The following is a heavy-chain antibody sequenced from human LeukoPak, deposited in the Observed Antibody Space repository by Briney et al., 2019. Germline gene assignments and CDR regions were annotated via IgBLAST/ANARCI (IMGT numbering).Heavy chain of an antibody. D-gene: IGHD3-10*01. J-gene: IGHJ5*02. Sequence: PSETLSLTCAVYGGSFSGYYWSWIRQPPGKGLEWIGEINHSGSTNYNPSLKSRVTISVDTSKNQFSLKLSSVTAADTAVYYCAMYVLLWFGELSSWFDPWGQGTLVTVSS. CDR3: AMYVLLWFGELSSWFDP. V-gene: IGHV4-34*01. CDR1: GGSFSGYY. CDR2: INHSGST.